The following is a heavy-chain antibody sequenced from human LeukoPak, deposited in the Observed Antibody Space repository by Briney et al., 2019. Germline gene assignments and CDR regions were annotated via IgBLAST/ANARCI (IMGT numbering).Heavy chain of an antibody. Sequence: GRSLRLSCSASGFTFSAYTMHWVRQAPGKGLEWVAIVFYDGSNKYYADSVKGRFTISKDNSKNTLYLQMNSLTLEDTAVYFCARSPSGYCTDTSCYNIYSHYHMDVWGKGTTVTVSS. CDR3: ARSPSGYCTDTSCYNIYSHYHMDV. D-gene: IGHD2-2*02. CDR1: GFTFSAYT. V-gene: IGHV3-30-3*01. J-gene: IGHJ6*03. CDR2: VFYDGSNK.